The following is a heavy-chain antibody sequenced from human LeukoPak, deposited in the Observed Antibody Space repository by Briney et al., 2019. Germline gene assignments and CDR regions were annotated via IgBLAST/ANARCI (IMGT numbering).Heavy chain of an antibody. D-gene: IGHD3-9*01. CDR1: GGTFSSYA. CDR2: IIPIFGTA. Sequence: SVKVSCKASGGTFSSYAISWVRQAPGQWLEWMGGIIPIFGTANYAQKFQGRVTITTDESTSTAYMELSSLRSEDTAVYYCASPYYDILTGYYIRDAFDIWGQGTMVTVSS. J-gene: IGHJ3*02. V-gene: IGHV1-69*05. CDR3: ASPYYDILTGYYIRDAFDI.